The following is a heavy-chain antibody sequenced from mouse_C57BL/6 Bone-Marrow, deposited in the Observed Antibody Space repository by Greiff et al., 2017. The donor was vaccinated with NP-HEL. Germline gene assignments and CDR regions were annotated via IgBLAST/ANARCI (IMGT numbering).Heavy chain of an antibody. CDR3: ARRAVVARDYFDY. Sequence: QVQLQQPGAELVKPGASVKLSCKASGYTFTSYWMHWVKQRPGQGLEWIGMIHPNSGSTNYNEKFKSKATLTVDKSSSTAYTQLSSLTSEDSAVYYCARRAVVARDYFDYWGQGTTLTVSS. CDR1: GYTFTSYW. CDR2: IHPNSGST. J-gene: IGHJ2*01. D-gene: IGHD1-1*01. V-gene: IGHV1-64*01.